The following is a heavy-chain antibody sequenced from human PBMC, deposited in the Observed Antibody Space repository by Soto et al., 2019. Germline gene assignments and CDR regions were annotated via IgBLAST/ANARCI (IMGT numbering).Heavy chain of an antibody. CDR2: IWYDGSNK. CDR3: ARVAYYYYYGMDV. J-gene: IGHJ6*02. CDR1: GFTFSSYG. V-gene: IGHV3-33*01. Sequence: GGSLRLSCAASGFTFSSYGMHWVRQAPGKGLEWVAVIWYDGSNKYYADSVKGRFTISRDNSKNTLYLQMNSLRAEDTAVYYCARVAYYYYYGMDVWGQGTTVTVSS.